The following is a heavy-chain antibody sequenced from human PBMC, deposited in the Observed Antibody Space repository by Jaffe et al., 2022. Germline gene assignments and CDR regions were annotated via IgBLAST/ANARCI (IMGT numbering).Heavy chain of an antibody. CDR1: GFTFSSYS. D-gene: IGHD1-7*01. CDR3: ARGRYWNYEGELGY. J-gene: IGHJ4*02. V-gene: IGHV3-48*01. CDR2: ISSSSSTI. Sequence: EVQLVESGGGLVQPGGSLRLSCAASGFTFSSYSINWVRQAPGKGLEWVSYISSSSSTIYYADSVKGRFTISRDNAKNSLYLQMNSLRAEDTAVYYCARGRYWNYEGELGYWGQGTLVTVSS.